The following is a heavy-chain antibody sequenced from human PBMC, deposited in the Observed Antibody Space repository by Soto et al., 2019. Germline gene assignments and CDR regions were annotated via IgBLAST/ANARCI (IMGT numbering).Heavy chain of an antibody. D-gene: IGHD2-2*01. CDR1: GYTFTTYT. J-gene: IGHJ5*02. V-gene: IGHV1-3*04. Sequence: ASVKVSCKASGYTFTTYTMHWVRQAPGQRLEWMGWINTGNGNTKYSQKFQGRVTITRDTSATTAYMELSSLRSEDTAVYYCARDRLPVPASAPRSSWFDPWGQGPLVTVSS. CDR2: INTGNGNT. CDR3: ARDRLPVPASAPRSSWFDP.